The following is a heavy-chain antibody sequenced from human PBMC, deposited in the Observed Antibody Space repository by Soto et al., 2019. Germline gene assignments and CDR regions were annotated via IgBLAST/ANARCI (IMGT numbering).Heavy chain of an antibody. J-gene: IGHJ4*02. CDR3: ARDLHGETTALFDS. CDR2: ISYDGTKK. D-gene: IGHD4-17*01. V-gene: IGHV3-30-3*01. Sequence: QVQLVESGGGMVQPGRSLRLSCAASGFTFGGHALHWVRQAPGKGLDWVAVISYDGTKKSYADSVKGRFTISRDNSKSMLYLQMNRLRPQGTTVYYCARDLHGETTALFDSWGQGALFTVSS. CDR1: GFTFGGHA.